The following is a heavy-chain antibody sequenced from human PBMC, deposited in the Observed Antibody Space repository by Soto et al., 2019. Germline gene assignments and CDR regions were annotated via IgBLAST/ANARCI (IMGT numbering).Heavy chain of an antibody. CDR3: ARAPRGNYGYPSYFDY. CDR2: IYYSGST. CDR1: GGSISSYY. V-gene: IGHV4-59*01. D-gene: IGHD3-10*01. Sequence: SETLSLSCTVSGGSISSYYWSWIRQPPGKGLEWIGYIYYSGSTNYNPSLKSRVTISVDTSKNQFSLKLSSVTAADTAVYYCARAPRGNYGYPSYFDYWGQGTLVTVSS. J-gene: IGHJ4*02.